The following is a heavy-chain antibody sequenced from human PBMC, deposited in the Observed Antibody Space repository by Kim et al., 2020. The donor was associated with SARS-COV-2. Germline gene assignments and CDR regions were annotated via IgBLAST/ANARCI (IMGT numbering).Heavy chain of an antibody. V-gene: IGHV4-34*01. CDR3: ATGTQSPRWYFHR. CDR1: GGSFSGYY. J-gene: IGHJ2*01. D-gene: IGHD1-1*01. Sequence: SETLSLTCAVYGGSFSGYYWSWIRQPPGKGLEWIGEINHSGSTNYNPSLKSRVTISVDTSKNQFSLKLSSVTAADTAVYYCATGTQSPRWYFHRWGRGTLVTVSS. CDR2: INHSGST.